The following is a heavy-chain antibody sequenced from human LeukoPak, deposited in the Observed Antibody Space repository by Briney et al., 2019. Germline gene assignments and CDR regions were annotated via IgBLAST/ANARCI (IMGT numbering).Heavy chain of an antibody. CDR2: ISWNSGSI. D-gene: IGHD6-13*01. V-gene: IGHV3-9*01. Sequence: GRSLRLSCAASGFTFDDYAMHWVRQAPGKGLEWVSGISWNSGSIDYADSVKGRFTISRDNAKNSLYLQMNSLRAEDTALYYCARRDGSSFDYWGQGTLVTVSS. CDR1: GFTFDDYA. J-gene: IGHJ4*02. CDR3: ARRDGSSFDY.